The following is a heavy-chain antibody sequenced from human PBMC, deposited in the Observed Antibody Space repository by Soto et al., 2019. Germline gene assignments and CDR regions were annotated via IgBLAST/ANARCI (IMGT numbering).Heavy chain of an antibody. V-gene: IGHV5-51*01. CDR3: ARHTYYYGVDI. Sequence: GESLKISCKGSGYRFTNYWIGWVRQMPGKGLEWMGIIYPGDSGTRYSPSFQGQVTISADKSINTACLQWSSLKASDTATYYCARHTYYYGVDIWGQGTTVTVSS. CDR2: IYPGDSGT. J-gene: IGHJ6*02. CDR1: GYRFTNYW.